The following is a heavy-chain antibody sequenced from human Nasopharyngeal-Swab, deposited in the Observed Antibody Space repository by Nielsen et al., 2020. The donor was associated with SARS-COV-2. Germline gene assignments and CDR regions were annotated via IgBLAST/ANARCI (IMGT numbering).Heavy chain of an antibody. D-gene: IGHD3-3*01. Sequence: SETLSLTCTVSGGSISSGGYYWSWLRQRQGQGLEWIGYIYYSGSTYYNPSLKSRVTISVDTSKNQFSLKLSSVTAADTAVYYCERANRSGIFGVVLNFDYWGQGTLVTVSS. CDR2: IYYSGST. CDR1: GGSISSGGYY. J-gene: IGHJ4*02. V-gene: IGHV4-31*03. CDR3: ERANRSGIFGVVLNFDY.